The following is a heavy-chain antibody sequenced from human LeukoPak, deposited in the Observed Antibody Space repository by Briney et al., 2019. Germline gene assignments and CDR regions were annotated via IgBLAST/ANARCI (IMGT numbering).Heavy chain of an antibody. J-gene: IGHJ2*01. CDR3: ARITDQLVPAASRYWYFDP. D-gene: IGHD2-2*01. CDR1: GYTFTSYA. V-gene: IGHV7-4-1*02. Sequence: ASVKVSCKASGYTFTSYAMNWVRQAPGQGLEWMGWINTNTGNPTYAQGFTGRFVFSLDTSVSTAYLQISSLKAEDTAVYYCARITDQLVPAASRYWYFDPWGRGTLVTVSS. CDR2: INTNTGNP.